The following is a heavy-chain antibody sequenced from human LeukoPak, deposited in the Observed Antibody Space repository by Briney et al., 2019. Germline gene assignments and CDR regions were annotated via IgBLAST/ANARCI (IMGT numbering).Heavy chain of an antibody. CDR2: ISSSSSTI. J-gene: IGHJ4*02. D-gene: IGHD3-22*01. CDR3: ARDPYYYDSSGYSKFDY. CDR1: GFTFSSYS. V-gene: IGHV3-48*02. Sequence: PGGSLRLSCAASGFTFSSYSMNWVRQAPGKGLEWVSYISSSSSTIYYADSVKGRFTISRDNAKNSLYLQMNSLRDEDTAVYYCARDPYYYDSSGYSKFDYWGQRTLVTVSS.